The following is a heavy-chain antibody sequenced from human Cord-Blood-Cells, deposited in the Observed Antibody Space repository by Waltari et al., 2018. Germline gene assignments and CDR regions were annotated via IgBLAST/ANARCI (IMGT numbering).Heavy chain of an antibody. Sequence: QVQLVQSGAEVKKPGSSVKVSCKASGGTFSSYAISWVRKAPGQGVEWMGWVIPNLGVANYAQKCQGRVTITADKSTSTAYMERSSLRSEDTAVYYCARRITIFVVHFDPWGQGTLVTVSS. CDR1: GGTFSSYA. J-gene: IGHJ5*02. D-gene: IGHD3-3*01. CDR3: ARRITIFVVHFDP. CDR2: VIPNLGVA. V-gene: IGHV1-69*09.